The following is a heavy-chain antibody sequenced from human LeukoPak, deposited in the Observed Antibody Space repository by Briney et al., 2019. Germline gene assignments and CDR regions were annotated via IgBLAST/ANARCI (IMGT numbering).Heavy chain of an antibody. Sequence: PGGSLRLSCAASGFTFSSYAMHWVRQAPGKGLEYVSAISSNGGSTYYANSVKGRFTISRDNSKNTLYLQMGSLRAEDMAVYYCARMRFSRSYYMDVWGKGTTVTVSS. V-gene: IGHV3-64*01. CDR1: GFTFSSYA. CDR3: ARMRFSRSYYMDV. J-gene: IGHJ6*03. D-gene: IGHD3-3*01. CDR2: ISSNGGST.